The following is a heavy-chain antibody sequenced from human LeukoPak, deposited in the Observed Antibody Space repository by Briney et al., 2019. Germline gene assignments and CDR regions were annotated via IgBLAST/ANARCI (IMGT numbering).Heavy chain of an antibody. Sequence: GASVKVSCKASGGTFISYAISWVRQAPGQGLEWMGWINAGNGNTKYSQKFQGRVTITRDTSASTAYMELSSLRSEDTAVYYCAREGVRLLTIFGVVPGADYYFDYWGQGTLVTVSS. D-gene: IGHD3-3*01. CDR3: AREGVRLLTIFGVVPGADYYFDY. V-gene: IGHV1-3*01. CDR1: GGTFISYA. J-gene: IGHJ4*02. CDR2: INAGNGNT.